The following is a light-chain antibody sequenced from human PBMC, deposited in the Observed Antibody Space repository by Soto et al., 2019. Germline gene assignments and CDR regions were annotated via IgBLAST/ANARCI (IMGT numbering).Light chain of an antibody. CDR2: DAS. J-gene: IGKJ5*01. V-gene: IGKV3-11*01. CDR3: QQRSNWPIT. CDR1: QNVRTF. Sequence: EVVLTQSPATLSLSPVERATLSCMASQNVRTFLDWYQQKPGQAPRLLIYDASNRATGIPARFSGSGSGTDFTLTISSLEPEDFAVYYCQQRSNWPITFGQGTRLEIK.